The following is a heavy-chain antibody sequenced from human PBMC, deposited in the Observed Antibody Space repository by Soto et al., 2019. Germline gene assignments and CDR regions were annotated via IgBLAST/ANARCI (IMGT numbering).Heavy chain of an antibody. CDR2: ISYDGSNK. Sequence: GGSLRLSCAASRFTFSSYGMHWVRQAPGKGLEWVAVISYDGSNKYYADSVKGRFTISRDNSKNTLYLQMNSLRAEDTAVYYCAKEVSYYDFWSGSGGFDYWGQGTLVTVSS. D-gene: IGHD3-3*01. CDR3: AKEVSYYDFWSGSGGFDY. V-gene: IGHV3-30*18. J-gene: IGHJ4*02. CDR1: RFTFSSYG.